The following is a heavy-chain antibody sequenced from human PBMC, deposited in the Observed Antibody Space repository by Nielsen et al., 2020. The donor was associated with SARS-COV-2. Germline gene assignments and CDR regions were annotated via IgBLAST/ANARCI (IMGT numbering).Heavy chain of an antibody. CDR3: ARDYSSGWYALGY. CDR1: GYTFTHYA. Sequence: ASVKVSCKTSGYTFTHYAIKWVRQAPGQGLEWMGIINPSGGSTSYAQKFQGRVTMTRDTSTSTVYMELSSLRSEDTAVYYCARDYSSGWYALGYWGQGTLVTVSS. CDR2: INPSGGST. J-gene: IGHJ4*02. V-gene: IGHV1-46*01. D-gene: IGHD6-19*01.